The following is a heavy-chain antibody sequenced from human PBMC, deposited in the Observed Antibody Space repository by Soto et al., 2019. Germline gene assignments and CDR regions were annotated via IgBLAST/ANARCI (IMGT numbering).Heavy chain of an antibody. Sequence: QVQLVQSGAEVKTPGSSVKVSCKASGGTFRSYSINWVRQAPGQGLEWMGRLIPMFGTTDYAQRFQGRVTFTADESTSTASMEVTNLTSEDTAVYYCARAVVLTFTRFYDMDVWGQGTTVTVSS. V-gene: IGHV1-69*18. CDR2: LIPMFGTT. CDR1: GGTFRSYS. J-gene: IGHJ6*02. D-gene: IGHD3-9*01. CDR3: ARAVVLTFTRFYDMDV.